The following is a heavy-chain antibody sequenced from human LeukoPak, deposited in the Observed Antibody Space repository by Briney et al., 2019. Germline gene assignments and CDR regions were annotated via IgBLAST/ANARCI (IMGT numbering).Heavy chain of an antibody. CDR2: IESDGTST. Sequence: GGSLRLSCAASGFTFTTSWMHWFRQAPGKGLVWVSRIESDGTSTTYADSVKGRFTISRDNTKNSLYLQMNNLRAEDTAVYYCARGGADYVIGYWGQGTLVTVSS. CDR1: GFTFTTSW. V-gene: IGHV3-74*01. CDR3: ARGGADYVIGY. J-gene: IGHJ4*02. D-gene: IGHD4-17*01.